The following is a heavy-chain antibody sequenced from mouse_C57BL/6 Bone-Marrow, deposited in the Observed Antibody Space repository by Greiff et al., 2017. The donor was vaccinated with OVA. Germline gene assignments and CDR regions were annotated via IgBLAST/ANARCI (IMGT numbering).Heavy chain of an antibody. Sequence: VQLQQSGPELVKPGASVKIPCKASGYTFTDYNMDWVKQSHGKSLEWIGDINPNNGGTIYNQKFKGKATLTVDKSSSTAYMELRSLTSEDTAVYYCARRDSSGYPYYFDYWGQGTTLTVSS. V-gene: IGHV1-18*01. CDR2: INPNNGGT. CDR3: ARRDSSGYPYYFDY. D-gene: IGHD3-2*02. J-gene: IGHJ2*01. CDR1: GYTFTDYN.